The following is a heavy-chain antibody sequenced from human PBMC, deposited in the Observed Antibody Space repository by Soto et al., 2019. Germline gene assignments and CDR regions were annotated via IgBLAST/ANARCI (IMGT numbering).Heavy chain of an antibody. D-gene: IGHD2-2*01. J-gene: IGHJ6*02. CDR2: INHSGST. CDR1: GGSFSGYY. CDR3: ARRVVGGWAPGYQRLTGRFNYYYYGMDV. Sequence: PSETLSLTCAGYGGSFSGYYWSWIRQPPGKRLEWIGEINHSGSTNYNPSLKSRVTISVDTSKNQFSLKLSSVTAADTAVYYCARRVVGGWAPGYQRLTGRFNYYYYGMDVWGQGTTVTVSS. V-gene: IGHV4-34*01.